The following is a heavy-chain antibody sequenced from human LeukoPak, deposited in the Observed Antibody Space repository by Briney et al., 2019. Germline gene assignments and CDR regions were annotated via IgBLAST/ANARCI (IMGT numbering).Heavy chain of an antibody. CDR2: INHSGST. Sequence: SETLSLTCAVYGGSFSGYYWSWIRQPPGKGLEWIGEINHSGSTNYNPSLKSRVTISVDTSKNQFSLKLSSVTAADTAVYYCARAGSYDSSGYLIDWGQGTLVTVSS. CDR1: GGSFSGYY. J-gene: IGHJ4*02. D-gene: IGHD3-22*01. CDR3: ARAGSYDSSGYLID. V-gene: IGHV4-34*01.